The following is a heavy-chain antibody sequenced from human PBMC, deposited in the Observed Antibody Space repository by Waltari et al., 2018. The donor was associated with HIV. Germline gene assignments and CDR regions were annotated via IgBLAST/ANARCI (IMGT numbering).Heavy chain of an antibody. CDR2: IIPLFGEA. D-gene: IGHD3-22*01. CDR3: ARVPDRSGYQRYAMDV. Sequence: QVQLVQSGAEVKTHGSSVKVSCKASGGTVSSSDISWVRQAPGQGLEWMGAIIPLFGEANYAQKFQGRLTITADESTSTDYMELSSLRSEDTAVYYCARVPDRSGYQRYAMDVWGQGTTVTVS. J-gene: IGHJ6*02. V-gene: IGHV1-69*01. CDR1: GGTVSSSD.